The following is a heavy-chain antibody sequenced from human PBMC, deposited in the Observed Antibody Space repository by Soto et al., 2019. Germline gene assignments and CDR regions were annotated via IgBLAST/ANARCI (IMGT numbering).Heavy chain of an antibody. V-gene: IGHV4-39*01. D-gene: IGHD1-26*01. CDR3: ARLRRSGGNFDY. Sequence: PSETLSLTCTVSGGSISSSSYYWGWIRQPPGKGMEWIGSIYYSGSTYYNPSLKSRVTISVDTSKNQFSLKLSSVTAADTAVYYCARLRRSGGNFDYWGQGTLVTV. J-gene: IGHJ4*02. CDR1: GGSISSSSYY. CDR2: IYYSGST.